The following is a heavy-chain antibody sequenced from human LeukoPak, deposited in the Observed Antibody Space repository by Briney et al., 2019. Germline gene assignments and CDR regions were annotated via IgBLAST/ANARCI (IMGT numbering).Heavy chain of an antibody. D-gene: IGHD1-26*01. V-gene: IGHV4-39*07. J-gene: IGHJ4*02. CDR3: ARVPSGSYYGNYFDY. CDR2: IYYSGST. Sequence: SETLSLTCTVSGGSISSSSYYWGWIRQPPGKGLEWIGSIYYSGSTYYNPSLKSRVTISVDTSKNQFSLKLSSVTAADTAVYYCARVPSGSYYGNYFDYWGQGTLVTVSS. CDR1: GGSISSSSYY.